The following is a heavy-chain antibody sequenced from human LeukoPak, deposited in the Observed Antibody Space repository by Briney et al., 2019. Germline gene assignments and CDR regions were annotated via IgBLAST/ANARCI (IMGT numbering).Heavy chain of an antibody. CDR1: GFTFSSYS. D-gene: IGHD2-15*01. J-gene: IGHJ4*02. Sequence: GGSLRLSCAASGFTFSSYSMNWVRQAPGKGLEWVSYISSSSSTIYYADSVKGRFTISRDDAKNSLYLQMNSLRAEDTAVYYCARDNQYCSGGSCYPGFFDYWGQGTLVTVSS. CDR3: ARDNQYCSGGSCYPGFFDY. V-gene: IGHV3-48*01. CDR2: ISSSSSTI.